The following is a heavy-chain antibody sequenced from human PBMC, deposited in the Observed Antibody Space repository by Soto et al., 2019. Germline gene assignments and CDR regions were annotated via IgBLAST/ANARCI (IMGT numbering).Heavy chain of an antibody. Sequence: ASVKVSCKVSGYTLTEVSMHWARQAPGKGLEWMGGFDPEDGETIYAQKFQGRVTMTEDTSTDTAYMELSSLRSEDTAVYYCATLGYYDILTGYWVTPGKYYFDYWGQGALVTVSS. V-gene: IGHV1-24*01. CDR1: GYTLTEVS. D-gene: IGHD3-9*01. J-gene: IGHJ4*02. CDR2: FDPEDGET. CDR3: ATLGYYDILTGYWVTPGKYYFDY.